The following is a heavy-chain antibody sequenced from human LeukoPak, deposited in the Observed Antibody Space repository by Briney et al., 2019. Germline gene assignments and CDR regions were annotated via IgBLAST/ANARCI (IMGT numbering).Heavy chain of an antibody. Sequence: SGPTLVKPTQTLTLTCTFAGFSLSTSGVAVGWIRQPPGKALEWLALIYWDDDKRYSPSVKSRLTITKDTSKNQVVLTMTNMDPVDTATYYCAHLTAQDGSRLYFDYWGQGTLVTVSS. V-gene: IGHV2-5*02. J-gene: IGHJ4*02. CDR2: IYWDDDK. CDR3: AHLTAQDGSRLYFDY. CDR1: GFSLSTSGVA. D-gene: IGHD3-10*01.